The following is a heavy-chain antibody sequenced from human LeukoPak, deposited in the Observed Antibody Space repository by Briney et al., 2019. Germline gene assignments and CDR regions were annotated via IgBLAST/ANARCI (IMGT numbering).Heavy chain of an antibody. CDR3: AQGYSSGWYPR. Sequence: GGSLRLSCAASGFTFSSYAMNWVRQAPGKGLEWVSAISTSGDTEYYADSVKGRFIISRDTSRNTLYLQVNSLRVEDTALYYCAQGYSSGWYPRWGQGTLVTVSS. J-gene: IGHJ4*02. D-gene: IGHD6-19*01. CDR2: ISTSGDTE. CDR1: GFTFSSYA. V-gene: IGHV3-23*01.